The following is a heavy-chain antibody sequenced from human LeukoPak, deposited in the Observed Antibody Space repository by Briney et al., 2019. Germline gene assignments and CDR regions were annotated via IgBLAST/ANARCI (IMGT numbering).Heavy chain of an antibody. CDR2: INHSGST. V-gene: IGHV4-34*01. CDR3: ARGTAGSGSYYKVPFDY. Sequence: SETLPLTCAVYGGSFSGYYWSWIRQPPGKGLEWIGEINHSGSTNYNPSLKSRVTISVDTSKNQFSLKLSSVTAADTAVYYCARGTAGSGSYYKVPFDYWGQGTLVTVSS. J-gene: IGHJ4*02. D-gene: IGHD3-10*01. CDR1: GGSFSGYY.